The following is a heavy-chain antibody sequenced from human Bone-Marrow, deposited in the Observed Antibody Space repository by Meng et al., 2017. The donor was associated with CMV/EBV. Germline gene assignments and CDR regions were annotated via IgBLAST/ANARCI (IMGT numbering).Heavy chain of an antibody. V-gene: IGHV3-23*01. Sequence: GECLKIACAASGCTFRSYAMSWVHQAPGKGLEWVSAISGSGGSTYYAVSVKGRFTISRDNSKSTLYLQMNCLRAEDTAVYYCAGVVYDFWSAKYLGGAMDVWGQGTTVAVSS. J-gene: IGHJ6*02. CDR1: GCTFRSYA. CDR2: ISGSGGST. CDR3: AGVVYDFWSAKYLGGAMDV. D-gene: IGHD3-3*01.